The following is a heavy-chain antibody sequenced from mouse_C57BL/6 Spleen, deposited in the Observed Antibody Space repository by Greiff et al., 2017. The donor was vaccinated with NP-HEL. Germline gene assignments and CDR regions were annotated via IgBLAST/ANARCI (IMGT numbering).Heavy chain of an antibody. V-gene: IGHV2-6*01. Sequence: QVQLQQSGPGLVAPSQSLSITCTVSGFSLTSYGVDWVRQSPGKGLEWLGVIWGVGSTNYNSAIKSRLSISKDNSKSQVFLKKNSLQTDDTAMYNSARDYYGSSLYAMDYWGQGTSVTVSS. J-gene: IGHJ4*01. CDR2: IWGVGST. D-gene: IGHD1-1*01. CDR1: GFSLTSYG. CDR3: ARDYYGSSLYAMDY.